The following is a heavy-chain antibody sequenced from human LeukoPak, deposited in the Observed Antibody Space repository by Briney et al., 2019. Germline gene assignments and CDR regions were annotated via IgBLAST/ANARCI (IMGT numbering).Heavy chain of an antibody. J-gene: IGHJ4*02. CDR1: GYTLTGYY. CDR2: INPNSGGT. V-gene: IGHV1-2*02. CDR3: ARVLEMATDPFDY. Sequence: ASVKVSCKASGYTLTGYYMHWVRQAPGQGLEWMGWINPNSGGTNYAQKFQGRVTMTRDTSISTAYMELSRLRSDDTAVYYCARVLEMATDPFDYWGQGTLVTVSS. D-gene: IGHD5-24*01.